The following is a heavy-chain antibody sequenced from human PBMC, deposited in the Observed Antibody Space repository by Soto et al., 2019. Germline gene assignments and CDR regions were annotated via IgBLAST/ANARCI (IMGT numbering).Heavy chain of an antibody. CDR1: GYTFTGYY. CDR3: TREGGGIAAAGAGNDAFDS. CDR2: INPNSGDP. J-gene: IGHJ3*02. D-gene: IGHD6-13*01. Sequence: GASVKFSCKASGYTFTGYYMHWVRQAPGQGLEWMGWINPNSGDPNYAQKFQGRVTMTRDTSINTAYMELRWLRSEDTAVYYCTREGGGIAAAGAGNDAFDSWGQGTKVTVSS. V-gene: IGHV1-2*02.